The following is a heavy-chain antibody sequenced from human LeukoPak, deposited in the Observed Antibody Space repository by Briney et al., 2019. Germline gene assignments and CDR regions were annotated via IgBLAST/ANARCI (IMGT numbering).Heavy chain of an antibody. CDR1: GDSVSSNSAA. Sequence: SQTLSLTCAISGDSVSSNSAAWHWIRQSPSRGLEWLGRTYYRSKWYNDYAVSVKSRITINPDTSKNQFSLQLNSVTPEDTAVYYCAREWGLRLGELSFDYWGQGTLVTVSS. V-gene: IGHV6-1*01. CDR3: AREWGLRLGELSFDY. D-gene: IGHD3-16*02. J-gene: IGHJ4*02. CDR2: TYYRSKWYN.